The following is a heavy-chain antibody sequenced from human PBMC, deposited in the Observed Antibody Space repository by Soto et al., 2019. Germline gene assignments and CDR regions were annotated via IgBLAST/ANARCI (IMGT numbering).Heavy chain of an antibody. V-gene: IGHV1-18*04. CDR2: VSTYSEHT. CDR3: ARDLHWNNVLGFDS. CDR1: GYIFNSVG. J-gene: IGHJ4*02. D-gene: IGHD1-1*01. Sequence: QLVQSGDEVKKPGASVKVSCRASGYIFNSVGISWLRQVPGQGLEWMGWVSTYSEHTTSVQKFQDRVTLTADTSASIVHMELRSLRSADTAVYYCARDLHWNNVLGFDSWGQGTLVTFSS.